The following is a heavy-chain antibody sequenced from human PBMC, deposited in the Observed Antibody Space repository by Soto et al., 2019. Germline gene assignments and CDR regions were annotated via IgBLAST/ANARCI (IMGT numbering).Heavy chain of an antibody. D-gene: IGHD6-6*01. Sequence: GPELKSPGASVKVSCKASGYTFTDYAINWVRQAPGQGFQWVGWISPYSGNTTSAENFFDRVTWTTDTSTRTTYLELRSLRSDDTAVYYCARDHGLAWAVRPANYYYAMDVWGQGTTVTVPS. CDR1: GYTFTDYA. V-gene: IGHV1-18*04. CDR3: ARDHGLAWAVRPANYYYAMDV. J-gene: IGHJ6*02. CDR2: ISPYSGNT.